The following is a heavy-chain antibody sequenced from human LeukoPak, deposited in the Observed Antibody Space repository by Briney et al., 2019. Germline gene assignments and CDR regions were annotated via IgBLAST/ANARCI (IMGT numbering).Heavy chain of an antibody. CDR2: ISSNGGST. Sequence: GGSLRLSCAASEFSVGSNYMTWVRQAPGKGLEYVSAISSNGGSTYYANSVKGRFTISRDNSKNTLYLQMGSLRAEDMAVYYCARGQQLGFRYFDYWGQGTLVTVSS. CDR3: ARGQQLGFRYFDY. V-gene: IGHV3-64*01. J-gene: IGHJ4*02. CDR1: EFSVGSNY. D-gene: IGHD6-13*01.